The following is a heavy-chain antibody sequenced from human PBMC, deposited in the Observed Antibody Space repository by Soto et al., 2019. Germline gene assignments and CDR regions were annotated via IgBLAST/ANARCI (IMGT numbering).Heavy chain of an antibody. J-gene: IGHJ6*02. D-gene: IGHD4-17*01. CDR3: ARDHRGATVTAYYYYGMDV. Sequence: GGSLRLSCAASGFTFSSYAMSWVRQAPGKGLEWVSAISGSGGSTYYADSVKGRFTISRDNSKNSLYLQMNSLRAEDTAVYYCARDHRGATVTAYYYYGMDVWGQGTTVTVSS. CDR1: GFTFSSYA. V-gene: IGHV3-23*01. CDR2: ISGSGGST.